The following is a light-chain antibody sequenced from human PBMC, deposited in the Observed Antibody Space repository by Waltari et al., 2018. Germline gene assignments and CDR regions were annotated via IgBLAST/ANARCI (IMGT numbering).Light chain of an antibody. J-gene: IGLJ2*01. CDR2: GPG. V-gene: IGLV3-19*01. CDR1: LPTSYL. Sequence: SSDLTQHPSLLLALGPTFMTTRQGELPTSYLAIWSQQRPGQAPVLVLYGPGNRPAGIPDRFSGSTSGNTASLTITGAQAEDEADYYCHSRETFSTRLFGGGTRLTV. CDR3: HSRETFSTRL.